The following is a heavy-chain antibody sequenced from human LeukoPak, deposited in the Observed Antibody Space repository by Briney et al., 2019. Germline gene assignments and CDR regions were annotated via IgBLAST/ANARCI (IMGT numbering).Heavy chain of an antibody. CDR2: IQQDGSEK. V-gene: IGHV3-7*01. CDR3: ARDASALY. Sequence: GGSLRLSCTASGFTFSSYWMTWVRQAPGKGLEWVANIQQDGSEKYYVDSVKGRFTISRDNSRDSLYLQMNSLRDDDTSIYYCARDASALYWGRGTLVTVSS. D-gene: IGHD6-19*01. CDR1: GFTFSSYW. J-gene: IGHJ4*02.